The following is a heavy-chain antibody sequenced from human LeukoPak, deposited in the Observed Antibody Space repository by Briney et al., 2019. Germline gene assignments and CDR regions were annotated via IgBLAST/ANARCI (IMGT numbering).Heavy chain of an antibody. CDR3: TTFLLGY. CDR2: IKDRGDGGTT. CDR1: GFTLSNVW. Sequence: PGGSLRLSCAASGFTLSNVWMTWVRQAPGKGLEWAGRIKDRGDGGTTDYAAPVKGRFTISRDESKNTLYLQMNSLKTEDTAFYYCTTFLLGYWGQGTLVTVSS. D-gene: IGHD2/OR15-2a*01. J-gene: IGHJ4*02. V-gene: IGHV3-15*01.